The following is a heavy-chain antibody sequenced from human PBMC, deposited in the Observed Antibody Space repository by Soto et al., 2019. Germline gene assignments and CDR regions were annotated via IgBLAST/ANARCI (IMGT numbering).Heavy chain of an antibody. CDR1: GGSISSGDW. CDR3: ARTLYCGGDCFSFDY. D-gene: IGHD2-21*02. J-gene: IGHJ4*02. Sequence: QVQLQESGPGLVRPSGTLSLTCAVSGGSISSGDWWSWVRQPPGERLEWIGEIFHSGTTNYNPSLKSRVTISVDKSKNQFSLKLSSVTAADTAVYYCARTLYCGGDCFSFDYWGQGTLVTVSS. CDR2: IFHSGTT. V-gene: IGHV4-4*02.